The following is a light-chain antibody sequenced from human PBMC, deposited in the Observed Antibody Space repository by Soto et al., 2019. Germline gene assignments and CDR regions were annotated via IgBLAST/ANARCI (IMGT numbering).Light chain of an antibody. CDR2: GAS. J-gene: IGKJ1*01. Sequence: EIVMTQSPATLSVSPGERATLSCRASQSVSSKLAWYQQKPGQAPRLLIYGASTRVTGIPARFSGSGSGTEFTLTISSLQSEDFAVYYCQQYKNGWTFGQGTKVDIK. CDR1: QSVSSK. CDR3: QQYKNGWT. V-gene: IGKV3-15*01.